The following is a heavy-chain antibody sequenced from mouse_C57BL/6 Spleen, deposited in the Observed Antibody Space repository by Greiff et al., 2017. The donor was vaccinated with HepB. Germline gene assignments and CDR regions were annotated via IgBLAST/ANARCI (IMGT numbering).Heavy chain of an antibody. D-gene: IGHD2-2*01. CDR3: ARGVTTTTWFAY. V-gene: IGHV5-9*01. Sequence: EVKLQESGGGLVKPGGSLKLSCAASGFTFSSYTMSWVRQTPEKRLEWVATISGGGGNTYYPDSVKGRFTISRDNAKYTLYLQMSSLRSEDTALYYCARGVTTTTWFAYWGQGTLVTVSA. CDR1: GFTFSSYT. CDR2: ISGGGGNT. J-gene: IGHJ3*01.